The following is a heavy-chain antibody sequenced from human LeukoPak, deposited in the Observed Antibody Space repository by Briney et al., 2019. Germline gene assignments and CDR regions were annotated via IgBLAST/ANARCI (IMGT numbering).Heavy chain of an antibody. CDR3: ARGGSTAHPNWFDP. J-gene: IGHJ5*02. CDR2: IKQDGSEK. D-gene: IGHD2-2*01. CDR1: GFTFSSCW. V-gene: IGHV3-7*01. Sequence: GGSLRLSCAASGFTFSSCWMSWVRQAPGKGLEWVANIKQDGSEKYYVDSVKGRFTISRDNAKNSLYLQMNSLRAEDTAVYYCARGGSTAHPNWFDPWGQGTLVTVSS.